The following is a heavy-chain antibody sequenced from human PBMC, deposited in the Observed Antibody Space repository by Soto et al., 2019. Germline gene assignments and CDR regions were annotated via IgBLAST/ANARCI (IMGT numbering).Heavy chain of an antibody. CDR2: IWYDGSNK. CDR3: ATDRLLGNSFDY. Sequence: QVQLVESGGGVVQPGRSLRLSCAASGFTFSTYGMHWVRQAPGKGLEWVAVIWYDGSNKYYADFVTGRLTISRDNSNHTLYLQMNNLRAEATAVYYCATDRLLGNSFDYWGQGSLVTVSS. V-gene: IGHV3-33*01. D-gene: IGHD1-26*01. CDR1: GFTFSTYG. J-gene: IGHJ4*02.